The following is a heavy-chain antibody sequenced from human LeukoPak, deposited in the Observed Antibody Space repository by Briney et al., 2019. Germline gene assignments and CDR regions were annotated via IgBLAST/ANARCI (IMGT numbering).Heavy chain of an antibody. CDR3: AKDPPSLRSYFDC. CDR2: ITGGGGTT. Sequence: GGSLRLSCAASGFTFSTYAMSWVRRTPGKGLEWVSAITGGGGTTYYADSVKGRFTISRDNSKNTLYLQMDSLRAEHTALYYCAKDPPSLRSYFDCWGQGTLVTVSS. CDR1: GFTFSTYA. V-gene: IGHV3-23*01. J-gene: IGHJ4*02.